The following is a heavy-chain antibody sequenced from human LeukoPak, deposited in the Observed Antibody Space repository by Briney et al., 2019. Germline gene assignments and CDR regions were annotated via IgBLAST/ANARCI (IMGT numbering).Heavy chain of an antibody. CDR3: ARAGYSNRWDGVDY. Sequence: GEPLKISCKGSGYTFTNYWIGWVRQMPGKGLEFMGIIYPGDSDTRYSPSFQGQVTISVDKSINTAYLQWSSLKASDSAMYYCARAGYSNRWDGVDYWGQGTLVTVSS. CDR1: GYTFTNYW. D-gene: IGHD2/OR15-2a*01. J-gene: IGHJ4*02. CDR2: IYPGDSDT. V-gene: IGHV5-51*01.